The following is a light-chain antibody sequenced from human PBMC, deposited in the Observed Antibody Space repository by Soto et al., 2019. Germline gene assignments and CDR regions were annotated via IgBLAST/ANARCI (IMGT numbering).Light chain of an antibody. Sequence: PGERATLSCGASQSINSRSLAWYQQKTGQAPRLLIYGASTRATGIPARFSGSGSGTEFTLTISSLQPDDFATYYCQHYNSYSEAFGQGTKVDIK. J-gene: IGKJ1*01. CDR1: QSINSRS. CDR3: QHYNSYSEA. V-gene: IGKV3-15*01. CDR2: GAS.